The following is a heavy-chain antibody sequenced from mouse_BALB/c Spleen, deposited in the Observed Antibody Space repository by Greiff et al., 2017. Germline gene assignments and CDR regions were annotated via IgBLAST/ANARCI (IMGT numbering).Heavy chain of an antibody. J-gene: IGHJ3*01. CDR3: ARGYLAY. CDR1: GFTFSDYY. CDR2: ISDGGSYT. D-gene: IGHD5-1-1*01. V-gene: IGHV5-4*02. Sequence: EVQVVESGGGLVKPGGSLKLSCAASGFTFSDYYMYWVRQTPEKRLEWVATISDGGSYTYYPDSVKGRFTISRDNAKNNLYLQMSSLKSEDTAMYYCARGYLAYWGQGTLVTVSA.